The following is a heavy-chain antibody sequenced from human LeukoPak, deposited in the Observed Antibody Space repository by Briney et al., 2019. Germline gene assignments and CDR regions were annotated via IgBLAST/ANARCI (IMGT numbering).Heavy chain of an antibody. CDR2: IYYSGST. V-gene: IGHV4-59*01. Sequence: SETLSLTCTVSGGSISRYYWSWIRQPPGKGLEWIGYIYYSGSTNYNPSLKSRVTISVDTSKNQFSLELSSVTAADTAVYYCASLFDYWGQGTLVTVSS. CDR1: GGSISRYY. J-gene: IGHJ4*02. CDR3: ASLFDY.